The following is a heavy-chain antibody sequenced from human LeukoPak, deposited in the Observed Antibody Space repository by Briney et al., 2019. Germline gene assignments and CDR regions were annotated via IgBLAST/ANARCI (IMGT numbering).Heavy chain of an antibody. CDR2: ISAYNGNT. Sequence: GASVKVSCKASGYTFTGYYMHWVRQAPGQGLEWMGWISAYNGNTNYAQKLQGRVTMTTDTSTSTAYMELRSLRSDDTAVYYCARGDGTFGELLYGYWGQGTLVTVSS. D-gene: IGHD3-10*01. V-gene: IGHV1-18*04. CDR3: ARGDGTFGELLYGY. J-gene: IGHJ4*02. CDR1: GYTFTGYY.